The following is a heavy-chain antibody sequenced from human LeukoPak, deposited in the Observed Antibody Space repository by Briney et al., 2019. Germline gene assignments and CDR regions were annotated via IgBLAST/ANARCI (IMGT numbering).Heavy chain of an antibody. Sequence: GGSLRLSCVASEFDFFSYGMQWVRQAPGKGLVWVSRIFTDGSTASYADSVKGRFTISRDNAKNTLYLEMKSLRVEDTAVYYCARELPREVTLDSWGQGTLVTVSP. CDR2: IFTDGSTA. D-gene: IGHD2-21*02. V-gene: IGHV3-74*01. J-gene: IGHJ5*01. CDR3: ARELPREVTLDS. CDR1: EFDFFSYG.